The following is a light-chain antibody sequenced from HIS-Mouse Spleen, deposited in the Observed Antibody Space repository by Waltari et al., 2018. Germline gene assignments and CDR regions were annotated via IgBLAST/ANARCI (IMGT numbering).Light chain of an antibody. CDR3: MQGTQFPVT. CDR2: KVS. J-gene: IGKJ3*01. CDR1: QSLVHSDGNTY. V-gene: IGKV2-30*02. Sequence: DVVMTQSPLSLPVTLGQPASISCRSSQSLVHSDGNTYLNWFQQRPGQSPRRLIYKVSNRDSGVPDRFSGSGSGTDFTLKISRVEAEDVGVYYCMQGTQFPVTFGPGTKVDIK.